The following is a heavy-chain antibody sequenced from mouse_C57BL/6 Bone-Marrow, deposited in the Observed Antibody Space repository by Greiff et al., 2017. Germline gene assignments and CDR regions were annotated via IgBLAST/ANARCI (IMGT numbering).Heavy chain of an antibody. CDR1: GYTFTSYW. J-gene: IGHJ3*01. CDR2: IHPNSGST. V-gene: IGHV1-64*01. CDR3: ASLTGTLCAY. Sequence: QVQLQQPGAELVKPGASVKLSCKASGYTFTSYWMHWVKQRPGQGLEWIGMIHPNSGSTNYNEKFKSKATLTVDKSSSTAYTQLSSLTSEDSAVYYCASLTGTLCAYWGQGTLVTVSA. D-gene: IGHD4-1*01.